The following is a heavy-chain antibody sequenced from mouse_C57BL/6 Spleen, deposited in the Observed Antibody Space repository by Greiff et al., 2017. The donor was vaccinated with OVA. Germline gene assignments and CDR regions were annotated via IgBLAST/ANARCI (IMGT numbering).Heavy chain of an antibody. Sequence: QVTLKECGPGILQPSQTLSLTCSFSGFSLSTFGMGVGWIRQPSGKGLEWLAHIWWDDDKYYNPALKSRLTISKDTSKNQIFLKIANVDTADTATYYCARMGQLRPEGFAYWGQGTLVTVSA. V-gene: IGHV8-8*01. J-gene: IGHJ3*01. CDR2: IWWDDDK. D-gene: IGHD3-2*02. CDR3: ARMGQLRPEGFAY. CDR1: GFSLSTFGMG.